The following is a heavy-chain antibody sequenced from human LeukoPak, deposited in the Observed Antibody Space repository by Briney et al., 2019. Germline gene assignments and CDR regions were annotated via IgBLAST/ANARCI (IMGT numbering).Heavy chain of an antibody. CDR3: ARDYGYDSRSWYFDL. D-gene: IGHD3-22*01. V-gene: IGHV4-4*07. J-gene: IGHJ2*01. CDR2: VYTTGTT. Sequence: SETLSLTCTVSRGSINSYYWSWIRQPAGKGLEWIGRVYTTGTTNYNPSLKSRVTMSVDTSKNQFSLEVNSVTAADTAVYFCARDYGYDSRSWYFDLWGRGTLVTVSS. CDR1: RGSINSYY.